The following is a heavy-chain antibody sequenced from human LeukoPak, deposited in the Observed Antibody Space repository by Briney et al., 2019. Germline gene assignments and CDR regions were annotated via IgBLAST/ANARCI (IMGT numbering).Heavy chain of an antibody. D-gene: IGHD6-6*01. Sequence: GGSLRLSCAASGFTFSDYYMSWIRQAPGKGLEWVSYISSSGSTLYYADSVKGRFTISRDNAKNSLYLQMNSLRAEDTAVYYCARDDSSSDDAFDIWGQGTMVTVSS. V-gene: IGHV3-11*01. CDR2: ISSSGSTL. CDR1: GFTFSDYY. CDR3: ARDDSSSDDAFDI. J-gene: IGHJ3*02.